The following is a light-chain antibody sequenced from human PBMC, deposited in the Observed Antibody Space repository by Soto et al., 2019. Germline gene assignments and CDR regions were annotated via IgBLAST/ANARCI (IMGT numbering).Light chain of an antibody. CDR3: QQSHIAWT. CDR2: GAS. V-gene: IGKV1-39*01. J-gene: IGKJ1*01. CDR1: QSISSF. Sequence: DIQMTQSPSSLSASVGDRVTLTCRASQSISSFLNWYQQKPGKAPKVLIYGASSLQTGVPSRFSGSGSGTDFTLTISSLQPEDSATYYCQQSHIAWTFGQGTKVEI.